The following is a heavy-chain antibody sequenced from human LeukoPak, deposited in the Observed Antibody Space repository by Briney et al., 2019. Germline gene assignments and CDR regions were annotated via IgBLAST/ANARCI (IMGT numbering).Heavy chain of an antibody. CDR1: GGTFISYA. J-gene: IGHJ6*03. CDR2: IIPIFGTA. D-gene: IGHD3-3*01. Sequence: ASVKVSCKASGGTFISYAISWVRQAPGQGGEWMGGIIPIFGTANYAQKFQGRVTITADESTSTAYMELSSLRSEDTAVYYCARELDYDFWSGAPSYYYYMDVWGKGTTVTVSS. CDR3: ARELDYDFWSGAPSYYYYMDV. V-gene: IGHV1-69*13.